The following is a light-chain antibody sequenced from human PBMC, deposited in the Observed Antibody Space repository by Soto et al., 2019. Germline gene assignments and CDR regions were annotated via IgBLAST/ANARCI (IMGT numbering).Light chain of an antibody. Sequence: DIVMTQSPDSLAVSLGERATINCKSSQSVLYSSNNKNYLAWYQQKPGQPPKLLLYWASTRESGVPDRFSGSGSGTDFTLTISSLQAEDVAVYYCQQYDSTPLTFGQGTKLEIK. CDR1: QSVLYSSNNKNY. V-gene: IGKV4-1*01. CDR3: QQYDSTPLT. CDR2: WAS. J-gene: IGKJ1*01.